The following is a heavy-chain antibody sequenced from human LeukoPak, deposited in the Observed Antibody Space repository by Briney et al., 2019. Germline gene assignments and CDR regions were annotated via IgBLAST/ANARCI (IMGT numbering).Heavy chain of an antibody. CDR2: ISWNSGSI. CDR3: AKDESYDILTGYHDWFDP. J-gene: IGHJ5*02. CDR1: GFTFDDYA. V-gene: IGHV3-9*01. Sequence: GRTRRLSWAASGFTFDDYAMHWVRQAPGKGLEWVSGISWNSGSIGYADSVKGRFTISRDNAKNSLYLQMNSLRAEDTALYYCAKDESYDILTGYHDWFDPWGQGTLVTVSS. D-gene: IGHD3-9*01.